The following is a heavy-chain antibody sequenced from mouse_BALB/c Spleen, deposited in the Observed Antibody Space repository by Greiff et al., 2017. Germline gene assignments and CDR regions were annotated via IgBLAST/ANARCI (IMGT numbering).Heavy chain of an antibody. V-gene: IGHV5-17*02. D-gene: IGHD2-14*01. CDR1: GFTFSSFG. CDR2: ISSGSSTI. Sequence: EVNVVESGGGLVQPGGSRKLSCAASGFTFSSFGMHWVRQAPEKGLEWVAYISSGSSTIYYADTVKGRFTISRDNPKNTLFLQMTSLRSEDTAMYYCARAYYRYDWFAYWGQGTLVTVSA. CDR3: ARAYYRYDWFAY. J-gene: IGHJ3*01.